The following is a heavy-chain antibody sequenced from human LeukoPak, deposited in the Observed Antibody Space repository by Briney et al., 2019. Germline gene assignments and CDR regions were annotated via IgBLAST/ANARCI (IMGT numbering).Heavy chain of an antibody. Sequence: SETLSLTCAVSGGSISSNNWWTWFRQPPGKGLEWIGEIFHSGSTNYNPSLRSRVTISLDKSNNQFSLKLNSVTAADTAVYYCAKVDCTGSSCYSPDYWGQGALVTVSP. CDR3: AKVDCTGSSCYSPDY. CDR2: IFHSGST. CDR1: GGSISSNNW. V-gene: IGHV4-4*02. D-gene: IGHD2-2*01. J-gene: IGHJ4*02.